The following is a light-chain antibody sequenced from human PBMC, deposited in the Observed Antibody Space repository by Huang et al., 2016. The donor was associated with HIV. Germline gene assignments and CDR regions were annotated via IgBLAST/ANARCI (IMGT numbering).Light chain of an antibody. V-gene: IGKV1-8*01. CDR1: QDINNF. CDR3: QQYDIHPLT. J-gene: IGKJ3*01. CDR2: AAS. Sequence: IRLTQSPSSLSASTGDRVTITCRANQDINNFLAWYQQRPGTVPKLLIYAASTLKSGVPSRFSGNGSGTDLTLTIGCRHSEDVATYYCQQYDIHPLTFGPGTRVDIK.